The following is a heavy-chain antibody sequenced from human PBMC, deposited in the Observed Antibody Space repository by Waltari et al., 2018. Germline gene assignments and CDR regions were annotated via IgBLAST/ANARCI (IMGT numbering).Heavy chain of an antibody. V-gene: IGHV3-48*03. D-gene: IGHD2-15*01. J-gene: IGHJ4*02. CDR2: ISSGGSTT. CDR1: EFTFSSYN. Sequence: EVQWLESGGGLLQPGGSLRLSCTNSEFTFSSYNMPWFRQAPGKGLEWISYISSGGSTTYYADSVKGRFTISRDNAKNSLYLQMNSLRAEDTAVYFCARDRAGGSKTFDYWGQGTLVTVSS. CDR3: ARDRAGGSKTFDY.